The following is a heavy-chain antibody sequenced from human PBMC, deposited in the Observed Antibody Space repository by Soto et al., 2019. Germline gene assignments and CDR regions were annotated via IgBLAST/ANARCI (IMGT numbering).Heavy chain of an antibody. J-gene: IGHJ4*02. V-gene: IGHV1-58*01. CDR2: IVVGSGNT. CDR1: GFTFTNSA. D-gene: IGHD3-22*01. Sequence: GASVKVSCKASGFTFTNSAVQWVRQARGQRLEWIGRIVVGSGNTNYAQKFQERVTISGDMSASTAYMELSSLRSEDTAVYYCAAGVPGYYYNSSAYPHDCWGQGTLVTVSS. CDR3: AAGVPGYYYNSSAYPHDC.